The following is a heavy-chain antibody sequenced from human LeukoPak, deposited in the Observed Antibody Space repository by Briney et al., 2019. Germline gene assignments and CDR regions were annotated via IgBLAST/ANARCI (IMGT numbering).Heavy chain of an antibody. J-gene: IGHJ4*02. CDR3: ARLYNSNWNYNYFDY. CDR2: IYYSGST. CDR1: GGSFSGYY. V-gene: IGHV4-59*08. Sequence: PSETLSLTCAVYGGSFSGYYWSWIRQPPGKGLEWIGYIYYSGSTNYNPSLKSRVTISVDTSKNQFSLKLSSVTAADTAVYYCARLYNSNWNYNYFDYWGQGTLVTVSS. D-gene: IGHD1-7*01.